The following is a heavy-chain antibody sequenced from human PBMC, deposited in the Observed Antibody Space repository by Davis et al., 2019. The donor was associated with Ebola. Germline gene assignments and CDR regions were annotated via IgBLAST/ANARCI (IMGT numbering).Heavy chain of an antibody. V-gene: IGHV1-69*13. CDR3: AAALTRATNYGDPSGPLISYDYGMDV. J-gene: IGHJ6*02. CDR1: GGTFSSQI. D-gene: IGHD4-17*01. Sequence: AASVKVSCKASGGTFSSQIISWVRQAPGQGLEWVGGITPFAYTTSYAQNFQGRAAITADESTGTVYLELSSLRSDDTATYYCAAALTRATNYGDPSGPLISYDYGMDVWGQGTTVTVSS. CDR2: ITPFAYTT.